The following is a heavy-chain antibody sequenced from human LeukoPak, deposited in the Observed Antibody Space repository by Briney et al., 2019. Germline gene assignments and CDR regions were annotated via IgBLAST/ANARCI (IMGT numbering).Heavy chain of an antibody. J-gene: IGHJ6*03. D-gene: IGHD6-13*01. V-gene: IGHV4-39*07. Sequence: SETLSLTCSVSGGSISSSSSYWGWIRQPPGKGLEWIGSIYHSGSTYYNPSLKSRVTISVDTSKNQFSLKLSSVTAADTAVYYCARADYSSTWSHDYYYMDVWGKGTTVTVSS. CDR1: GGSISSSSSY. CDR3: ARADYSSTWSHDYYYMDV. CDR2: IYHSGST.